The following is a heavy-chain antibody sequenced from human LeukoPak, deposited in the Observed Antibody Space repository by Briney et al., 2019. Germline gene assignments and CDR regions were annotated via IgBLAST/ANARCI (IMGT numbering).Heavy chain of an antibody. Sequence: SETLSLTCSISGDSITTNSYWWGWIRQSPGKGLEWIGSIYSSGNSYYNPSLKTRATISPDTSKKQYSLRLTSVSDATTGIYYCARRGIWDLQIGNWFDPWGQGILVIVSS. CDR3: ARRGIWDLQIGNWFDP. CDR1: GDSITTNSYW. D-gene: IGHD3-16*01. CDR2: IYSSGNS. V-gene: IGHV4-39*01. J-gene: IGHJ5*02.